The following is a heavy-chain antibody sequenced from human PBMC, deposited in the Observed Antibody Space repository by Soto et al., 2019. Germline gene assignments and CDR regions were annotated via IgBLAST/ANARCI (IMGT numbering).Heavy chain of an antibody. V-gene: IGHV2-26*01. J-gene: IGHJ6*02. Sequence: SGPTLVNPTETLTLTCTVSGFSLSNSRMGVSWIRQPPGKALEWLAHIFSNDEKSYSTSLKSRLTISKDTSKSQVVLTMTNMDPVDTATYYCARSAFSTSWYRDGMDVWGQGTTVTVSS. CDR2: IFSNDEK. CDR3: ARSAFSTSWYRDGMDV. D-gene: IGHD6-13*01. CDR1: GFSLSNSRMG.